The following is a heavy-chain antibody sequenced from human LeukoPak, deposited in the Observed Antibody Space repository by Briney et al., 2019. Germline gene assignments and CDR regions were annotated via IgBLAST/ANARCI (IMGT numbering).Heavy chain of an antibody. J-gene: IGHJ4*02. V-gene: IGHV3-30*04. D-gene: IGHD3-10*01. CDR3: ARTGITTVRGVISSIDY. Sequence: GRSLRPSCVASAFTCSSFAMQWDRQVPGKWMEWVAVISSFVSNKSYADSVKGRFSISRDSSKNTLYLQMNSMIAEDTAVYYCARTGITTVRGVISSIDYEGQGTLVTVSS. CDR1: AFTCSSFA. CDR2: ISSFVSNK.